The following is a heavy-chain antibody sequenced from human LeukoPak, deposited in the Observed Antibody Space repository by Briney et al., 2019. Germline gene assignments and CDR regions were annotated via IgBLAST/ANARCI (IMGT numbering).Heavy chain of an antibody. J-gene: IGHJ4*02. Sequence: GESLKISCKGSGYSFTSYWISWVRQMPGKGLEWMGRIDPSDSYTNYSPSFQGHVTISADKSISTAYLQWSSLKASDTAMYYCARAFAYCSGGSCFPDYWGQGTLVTVSS. CDR2: IDPSDSYT. V-gene: IGHV5-10-1*01. D-gene: IGHD2-15*01. CDR3: ARAFAYCSGGSCFPDY. CDR1: GYSFTSYW.